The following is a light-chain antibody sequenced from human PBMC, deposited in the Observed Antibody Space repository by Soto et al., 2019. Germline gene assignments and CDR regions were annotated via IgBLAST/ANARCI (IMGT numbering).Light chain of an antibody. J-gene: IGLJ2*01. CDR3: QSYDSSLSGSV. CDR1: SSNIGAGYD. Sequence: QSVLTQPPSVSGAPGQRGTISCTGRSSNIGAGYDVHWYQQLPGTAPKLLIYGNSNRPSGVPDRFSGSKSGTSASLAITGLQAEDEADYYCQSYDSSLSGSVFGGGTKVTVL. V-gene: IGLV1-40*01. CDR2: GNS.